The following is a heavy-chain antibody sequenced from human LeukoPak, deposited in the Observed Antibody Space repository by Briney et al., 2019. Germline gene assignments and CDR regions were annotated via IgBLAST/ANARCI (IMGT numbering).Heavy chain of an antibody. J-gene: IGHJ4*02. CDR3: ARSPPHYDILTGYYNEYFDY. CDR2: INPNSGGT. CDR1: GYTFTGYY. D-gene: IGHD3-9*01. V-gene: IGHV1-2*02. Sequence: ASVKVSCKASGYTFTGYYMHWVRQAPGQGLEWMGWINPNSGGTNYAQKFQGRVTITRDTSTSTVYMELSSLRSEDTAVYYCARSPPHYDILTGYYNEYFDYWGQGTLVTVSS.